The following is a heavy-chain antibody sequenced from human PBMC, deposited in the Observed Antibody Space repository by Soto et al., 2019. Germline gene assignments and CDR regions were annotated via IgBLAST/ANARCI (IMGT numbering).Heavy chain of an antibody. V-gene: IGHV3-9*01. D-gene: IGHD6-13*01. CDR3: AKDSGVRAAAGFYYYGMDV. J-gene: IGHJ6*02. CDR1: GFTFDDYA. CDR2: ISWNSGSI. Sequence: PGGSLRLSCAASGFTFDDYAMHWVRQAPGKGLEWVSGISWNSGSIGYADSVKGRFTISRDNAKNSLYLQMNSLRAEDTALYYCAKDSGVRAAAGFYYYGMDVWGQGTTVTVSS.